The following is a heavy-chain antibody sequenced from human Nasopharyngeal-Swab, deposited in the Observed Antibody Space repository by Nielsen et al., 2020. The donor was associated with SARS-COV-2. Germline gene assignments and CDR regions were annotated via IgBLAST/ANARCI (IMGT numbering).Heavy chain of an antibody. V-gene: IGHV3-30*04. D-gene: IGHD6-6*01. Sequence: LTCAASGFTFSSYAMHWVRQAPGKGLEWVAVISYDGSNRYYADSVKGRFTISRDNSKNTLYLQMNSLRAEDTAVYYCAKANSPAYSSSSPYYYGMDVWGQGTTVTVSS. J-gene: IGHJ6*02. CDR1: GFTFSSYA. CDR2: ISYDGSNR. CDR3: AKANSPAYSSSSPYYYGMDV.